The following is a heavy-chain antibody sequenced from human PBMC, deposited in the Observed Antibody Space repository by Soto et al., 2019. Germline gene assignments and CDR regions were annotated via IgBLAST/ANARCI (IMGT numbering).Heavy chain of an antibody. J-gene: IGHJ6*02. CDR3: AKERPRTLTDYSGMDV. V-gene: IGHV3-30*18. D-gene: IGHD2-8*02. CDR2: ISYDGSNK. CDR1: GFTFSSYV. Sequence: GGSLRLSCAASGFTFSSYVMHWVRQAPGKGLEWVAVISYDGSNKYYADSVKGRFTISRDNSKNTLYLQMNSLRAEDTAVYYCAKERPRTLTDYSGMDVWGQGTTVTVSS.